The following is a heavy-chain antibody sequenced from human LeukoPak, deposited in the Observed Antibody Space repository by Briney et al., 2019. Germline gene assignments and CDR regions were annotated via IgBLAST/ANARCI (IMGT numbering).Heavy chain of an antibody. Sequence: TFTXYYIHWVRQAPGQGLEWMGWSNPNTGDRNYSQRFHGRVTMTRDTANSTAYMELSRLSSDDTDVYYCEXXPXXXXXHXXYWGPGTLISVSS. CDR3: EXXPXXXXXHXXY. CDR2: SNPNTGDR. V-gene: IGHV1-2*02. J-gene: IGHJ4*02. CDR1: TFTXYY.